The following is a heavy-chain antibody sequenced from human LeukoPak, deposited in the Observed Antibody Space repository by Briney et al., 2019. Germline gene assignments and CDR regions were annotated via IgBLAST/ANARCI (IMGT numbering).Heavy chain of an antibody. CDR3: ARDPHCSSTSCYVGPLDY. V-gene: IGHV3-64*01. J-gene: IGHJ4*02. Sequence: PGGSLRLSCAASGFTFSSYAMHWVRQAPGKGLEYVSAISSNGGSTYYANSVKGRFTISRDNSKNTLYLQMGRLRADDMSVYNSARDPHCSSTSCYVGPLDYWGQGTLVTVSS. D-gene: IGHD2-2*01. CDR1: GFTFSSYA. CDR2: ISSNGGST.